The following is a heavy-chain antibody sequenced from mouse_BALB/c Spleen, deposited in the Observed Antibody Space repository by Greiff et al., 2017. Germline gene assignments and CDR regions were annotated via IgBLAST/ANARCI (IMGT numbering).Heavy chain of an antibody. J-gene: IGHJ1*01. V-gene: IGHV3-6*02. CDR1: GYSITSGYY. CDR2: ISYDGSN. CDR3: ARVRYYGPSGYFDV. D-gene: IGHD1-2*01. Sequence: EVKLVESGPGLVKPSQSLSLTCSVTGYSITSGYYWNWIRQFPGNKLEWMGYISYDGSNNYNPSLKNRISITRDTSKNQFFLKLNSVTTEDTATYYCARVRYYGPSGYFDVWGAGTTVTVSS.